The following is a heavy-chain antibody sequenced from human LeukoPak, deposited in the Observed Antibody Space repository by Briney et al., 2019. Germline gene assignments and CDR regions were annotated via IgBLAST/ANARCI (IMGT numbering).Heavy chain of an antibody. D-gene: IGHD2-2*01. CDR2: ISAYNGNT. CDR3: ASKLGYCSSTSCFHAFDI. CDR1: GYTFTSYG. V-gene: IGHV1-18*01. Sequence: ASVKVSCRASGYTFTSYGISWGRQAPGQGLEWMGWISAYNGNTNYAQKLQGRVTMTTDTSTSTAYMELSSLRSEDTAVYYCASKLGYCSSTSCFHAFDIWGQGTMVTVSS. J-gene: IGHJ3*02.